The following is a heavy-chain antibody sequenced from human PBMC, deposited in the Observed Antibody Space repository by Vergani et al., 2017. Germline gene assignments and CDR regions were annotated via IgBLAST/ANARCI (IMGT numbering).Heavy chain of an antibody. J-gene: IGHJ3*02. CDR1: GYTFSNYY. CDR3: ARGINHFESNDYYGDAFDI. Sequence: QVQVVQSGAEVKKSGASVKVSCKTSGYTFSNYYMHWVRQAPGQGLEWMGIINPSGGHTNYAQKFQGRVTMTRDTSTSTVYMELSSLRSEDTAIYYCARGINHFESNDYYGDAFDIWGQGTLVSVSS. D-gene: IGHD3-22*01. CDR2: INPSGGHT. V-gene: IGHV1-46*01.